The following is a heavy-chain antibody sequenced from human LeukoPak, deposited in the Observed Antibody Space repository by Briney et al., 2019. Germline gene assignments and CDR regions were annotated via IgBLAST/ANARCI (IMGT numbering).Heavy chain of an antibody. D-gene: IGHD3-10*01. V-gene: IGHV3-11*04. CDR3: ARRGSGSYWGYYYYYMDV. Sequence: GGSLRLSCAASGFTFSDYYMSWIRQAPGKRLEWVSYISSSGSTIYYADSVKGRFTISRDNAKNSLYLQMNSLRAEDTAVYYCARRGSGSYWGYYYYYMDVWGKGTTVTISS. CDR1: GFTFSDYY. CDR2: ISSSGSTI. J-gene: IGHJ6*03.